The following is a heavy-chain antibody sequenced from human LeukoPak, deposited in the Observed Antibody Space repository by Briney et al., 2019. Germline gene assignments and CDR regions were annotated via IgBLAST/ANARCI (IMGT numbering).Heavy chain of an antibody. CDR1: GFTFDSYS. J-gene: IGHJ1*01. D-gene: IGHD3-16*01. Sequence: GGSLRLSCAASGFTFDSYSMNWVRPAPGKGLEWVSSITSSSNYIYYADSVKGRFTISRDNAKNSLYLQMNSLRAEDTAVYFCLYGGYFQHWGQGTLVTVSS. CDR2: ITSSSNYI. CDR3: LYGGYFQH. V-gene: IGHV3-21*01.